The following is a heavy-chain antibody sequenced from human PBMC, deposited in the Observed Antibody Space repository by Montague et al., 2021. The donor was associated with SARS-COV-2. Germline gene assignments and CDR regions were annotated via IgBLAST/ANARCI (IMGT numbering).Heavy chain of an antibody. Sequence: RLSLSATGFAVNSNYMTWVRQAPGEGLEWVSVIYSGGTTYYANSVKDRFTISRDSSKNTVHLQMNSLRVDDTAVYYCARRLEERLPYYYYGLDVWGQGTTVTVS. CDR3: ARRLEERLPYYYYGLDV. D-gene: IGHD1/OR15-1a*01. J-gene: IGHJ6*02. V-gene: IGHV3-66*01. CDR1: GFAVNSNY. CDR2: IYSGGTT.